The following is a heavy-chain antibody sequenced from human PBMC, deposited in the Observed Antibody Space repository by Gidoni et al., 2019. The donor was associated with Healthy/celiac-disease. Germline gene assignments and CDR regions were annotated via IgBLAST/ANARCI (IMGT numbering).Heavy chain of an antibody. J-gene: IGHJ3*02. Sequence: QVQLVQSGAEVKKPGASVKVSCKASGYTFTSYDMHWVRQAPGQGLEWMGIINPSGGSTSYAQKFQGRVTMTRDTSTSTVYMELSSLRSEDTAVYYCARDPNPYCGGDCLPTDDAFDIWGQGTMVTVSS. V-gene: IGHV1-46*01. CDR3: ARDPNPYCGGDCLPTDDAFDI. D-gene: IGHD2-21*01. CDR1: GYTFTSYD. CDR2: INPSGGST.